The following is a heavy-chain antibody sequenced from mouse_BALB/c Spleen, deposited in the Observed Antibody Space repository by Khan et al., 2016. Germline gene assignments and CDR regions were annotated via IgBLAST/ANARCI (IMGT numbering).Heavy chain of an antibody. CDR1: GYTFTDYE. D-gene: IGHD2-4*01. CDR2: IHPGGGGS. V-gene: IGHV1-15*01. CDR3: AKGLRRGYYFDS. J-gene: IGHJ2*01. Sequence: QVQLQQSGAELVRPGASVKLSCKALGYTFTDYEMHWVKQTPVHGLEWIGAIHPGGGGSAYNQKFKVRATLTADKSSSTAYMELSSLTSEDSACYYGAKGLRRGYYFDSWGQGTTLTVSS.